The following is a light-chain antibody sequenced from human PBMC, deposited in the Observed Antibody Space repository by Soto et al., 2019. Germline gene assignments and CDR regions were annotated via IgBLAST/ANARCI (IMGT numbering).Light chain of an antibody. CDR1: SSDVGGYNY. Sequence: QSVLTQPASVSGSPGQSLTISCKGTSSDVGGYNYVSWYQQHPGKAPKLMIYDVSNRPSGISNRFSGSKSGNTASLTISGLQAEDEADYYCSSYTTSSAPHVVFGGGTKVTVL. CDR2: DVS. J-gene: IGLJ2*01. V-gene: IGLV2-14*03. CDR3: SSYTTSSAPHVV.